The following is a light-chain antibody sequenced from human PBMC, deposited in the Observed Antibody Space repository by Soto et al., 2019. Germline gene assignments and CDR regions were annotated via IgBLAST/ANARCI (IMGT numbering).Light chain of an antibody. Sequence: QSALTQPPSASGSPGQSVTISCTGTSSDVGGYNYVSWYQQHPGKAPKLMIYEVDKRPSGVPDRFSGSKSGNTASLTVSGLQAEDEADYYCSSYGGSNNYVFXTGTKVTVL. CDR3: SSYGGSNNYV. V-gene: IGLV2-8*01. J-gene: IGLJ1*01. CDR2: EVD. CDR1: SSDVGGYNY.